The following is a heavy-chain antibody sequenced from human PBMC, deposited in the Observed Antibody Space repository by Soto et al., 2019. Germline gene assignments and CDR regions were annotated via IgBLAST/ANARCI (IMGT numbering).Heavy chain of an antibody. J-gene: IGHJ4*02. CDR2: INPGNGNT. CDR1: GYTFTSYG. D-gene: IGHD3-22*01. V-gene: IGHV1-3*01. CDR3: ARGGYFDSSNYLAY. Sequence: QVQLVQSGAEVKKPGASVKVSYKASGYTFTSYGINWVRQAPGRGLEWMGWINPGNGNTKYSQQFQGRVIIDRDTSASTAYMELSSLRSEDTAVYYCARGGYFDSSNYLAYWGLGTLVTVSS.